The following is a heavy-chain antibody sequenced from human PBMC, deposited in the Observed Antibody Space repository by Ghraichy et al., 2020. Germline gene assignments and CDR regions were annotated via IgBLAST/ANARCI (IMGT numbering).Heavy chain of an antibody. V-gene: IGHV4-34*01. CDR2: INHSGST. D-gene: IGHD3-3*01. J-gene: IGHJ4*02. Sequence: SETLSLTCAVYGGSFSSYYWSWIRQPPGKGLEWIGEINHSGSTNYNPSLKSRVTISVDTSKNQFSLKLSSVTAADTAVSYCARGVLRRRPVDYWGQGTLVTVSS. CDR3: ARGVLRRRPVDY. CDR1: GGSFSSYY.